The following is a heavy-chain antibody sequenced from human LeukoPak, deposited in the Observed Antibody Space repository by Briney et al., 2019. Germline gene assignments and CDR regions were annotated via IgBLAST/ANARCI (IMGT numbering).Heavy chain of an antibody. J-gene: IGHJ5*02. V-gene: IGHV4-34*01. CDR3: ARGRRPRSNWFDP. Sequence: SETLSLTCAVYGGSFSGYYWSWIRQPPGKGLEWIGEINHSGRTNYNPSLKSRVTISVDTSKNQFSLKLSSVTAADTAVYYCARGRRPRSNWFDPWGQGTLVTVSS. CDR2: INHSGRT. CDR1: GGSFSGYY.